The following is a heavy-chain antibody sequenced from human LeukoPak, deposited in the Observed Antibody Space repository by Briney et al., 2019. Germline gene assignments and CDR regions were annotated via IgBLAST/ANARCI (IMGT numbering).Heavy chain of an antibody. J-gene: IGHJ4*02. CDR3: AIMHGYYDGSGFWVQ. CDR2: ISPSGDRT. D-gene: IGHD3-22*01. Sequence: PGGSLRLSCAASGFTFSSYAMSSVRQAPGKGLEWVSFISPSGDRTSNADSVEGRFTISRDNTRNTLYLQMNSLRDEDTGVYYCAIMHGYYDGSGFWVQWGQGTLVTVSS. V-gene: IGHV3-23*01. CDR1: GFTFSSYA.